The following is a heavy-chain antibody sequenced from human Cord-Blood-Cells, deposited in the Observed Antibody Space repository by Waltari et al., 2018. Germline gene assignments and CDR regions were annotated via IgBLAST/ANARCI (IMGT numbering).Heavy chain of an antibody. D-gene: IGHD1-20*01. J-gene: IGHJ4*02. CDR2: INHSGST. CDR3: ARERILTGTTDPPFDY. CDR1: GGSFSGYY. Sequence: QVQLQQWGAGLLKHSETLSLTCAVYGGSFSGYYWSWIRQPPGKGLGWIGEINHSGSTNYNPSLKSRVTISVDTSKNQFSLKLSSVTAADTAVYYCARERILTGTTDPPFDYWGQGTLVTVSS. V-gene: IGHV4-34*01.